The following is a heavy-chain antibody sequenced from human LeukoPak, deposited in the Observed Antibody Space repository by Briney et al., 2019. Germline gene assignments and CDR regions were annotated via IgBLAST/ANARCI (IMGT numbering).Heavy chain of an antibody. V-gene: IGHV1-18*01. D-gene: IGHD2-15*01. J-gene: IGHJ3*02. CDR3: ARDSPWDIVVVVAATSRASFDI. Sequence: GASVKVSCKASGYTFTSYGISWVRQAPGQGLEWMGWISAYNGNINYAQKLQGRVTMTTDTSTSTAYMELRSLRSDDTAVYYCARDSPWDIVVVVAATSRASFDIWGQGTMVTVSS. CDR1: GYTFTSYG. CDR2: ISAYNGNI.